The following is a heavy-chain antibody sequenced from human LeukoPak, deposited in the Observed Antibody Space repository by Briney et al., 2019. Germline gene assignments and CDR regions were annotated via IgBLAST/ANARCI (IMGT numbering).Heavy chain of an antibody. CDR2: IYSSGST. CDR3: ASYGSGSYRPIVDY. CDR1: GASFSGYY. J-gene: IGHJ4*02. V-gene: IGHV4-59*12. Sequence: SETLSLTCAVYGASFSGYYWSWIRQPPGKGLEWIGYIYSSGSTNYNPSLKSRVTISVDTSKNQFSLKLSSVTAADTAVYYCASYGSGSYRPIVDYWGQGTLVTVSS. D-gene: IGHD3-16*02.